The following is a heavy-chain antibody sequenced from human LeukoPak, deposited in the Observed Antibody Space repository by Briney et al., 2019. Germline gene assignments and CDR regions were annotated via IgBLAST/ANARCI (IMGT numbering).Heavy chain of an antibody. J-gene: IGHJ6*03. CDR2: IYYSGST. CDR1: GGSISSSNYY. V-gene: IGHV4-61*01. CDR3: ARGSLVSGYYYYMDV. Sequence: SETLSLTCTVSGGSISSSNYYWSWIRQPPGKGLEWIGYIYYSGSTNYNPSLKSRVTISVDTSKNQFSLKLSSVTAADTAVYYCARGSLVSGYYYYMDVWGKGTTVTVSS. D-gene: IGHD2-15*01.